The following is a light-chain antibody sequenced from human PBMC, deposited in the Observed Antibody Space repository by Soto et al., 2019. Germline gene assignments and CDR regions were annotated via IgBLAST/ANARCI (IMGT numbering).Light chain of an antibody. Sequence: QSALTQPASVSGSPGQSITISCTGTSSDVGSYNLVSWYQQHPGKAPKLMIYEGSKRPSGVSNRFSGSKSGNTASLTISGGQAEDEAGYYCCSYAGSSVAFGGGTKLTVL. CDR2: EGS. J-gene: IGLJ2*01. V-gene: IGLV2-23*01. CDR3: CSYAGSSVA. CDR1: SSDVGSYNL.